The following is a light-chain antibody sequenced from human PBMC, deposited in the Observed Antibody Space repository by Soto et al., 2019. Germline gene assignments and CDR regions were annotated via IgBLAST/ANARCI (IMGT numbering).Light chain of an antibody. J-gene: IGLJ1*01. CDR1: SSDVGGYNY. Sequence: QSALTQPPSASGSPGQSVTISCTGTSSDVGGYNYVSWYQQHPGKAPKLMIYEVSKRSSGVPDRFSGSKSGNTASLTVSGLQAEDEADYYCNSYAGSSNSFFGTGTKVTVL. CDR3: NSYAGSSNSF. V-gene: IGLV2-8*01. CDR2: EVS.